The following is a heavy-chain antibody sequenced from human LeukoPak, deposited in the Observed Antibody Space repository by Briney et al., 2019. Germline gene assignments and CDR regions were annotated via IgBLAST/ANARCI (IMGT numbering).Heavy chain of an antibody. Sequence: TGGSLRLSCAASGFTFSSYSMNWVRQAPGKGLEWVSYISSSSSTIYYADSVKGRFTISRDNAKNSLYLQMNSLRAEDTAVYYCARDFGVYDYVWGSYRYGPLFDYWGQGTLVTVSS. CDR2: ISSSSSTI. V-gene: IGHV3-48*01. CDR3: ARDFGVYDYVWGSYRYGPLFDY. CDR1: GFTFSSYS. J-gene: IGHJ4*02. D-gene: IGHD3-16*02.